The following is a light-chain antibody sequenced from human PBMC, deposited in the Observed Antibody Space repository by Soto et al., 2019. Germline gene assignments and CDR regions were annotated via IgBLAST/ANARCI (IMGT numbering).Light chain of an antibody. CDR2: GAS. CDR1: QSVTSTS. CDR3: QQYNNWWT. Sequence: EIVLTQSPGTLSLSPGERATLSCRASQSVTSTSLAWYQQKPGQAPRLLMYGASSRATGTPDRISGGGSGTDFTLTISRLEPEDFAVYYCQQYNNWWTFGQGTKVDIK. J-gene: IGKJ1*01. V-gene: IGKV3-20*01.